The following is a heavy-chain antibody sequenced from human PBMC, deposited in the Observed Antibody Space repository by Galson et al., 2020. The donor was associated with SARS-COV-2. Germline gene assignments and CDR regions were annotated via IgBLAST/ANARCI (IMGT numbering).Heavy chain of an antibody. CDR1: GDSIRIFY. Sequence: SETLSLTCTVAGDSIRIFYWSWIRQPPGKGLEWIGYIYQSQNSKYNPSLKSRVTMSVDTSKKQLSLKMTSVTAADTAVYYGAGMWAGSNWLDPWGQGIQVTDSS. V-gene: IGHV4-59*13. CDR3: AGMWAGSNWLDP. J-gene: IGHJ5*02. D-gene: IGHD1-26*01. CDR2: IYQSQNS.